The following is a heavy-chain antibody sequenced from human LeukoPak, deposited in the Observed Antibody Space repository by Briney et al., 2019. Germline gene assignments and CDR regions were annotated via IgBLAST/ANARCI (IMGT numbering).Heavy chain of an antibody. D-gene: IGHD3-16*01. J-gene: IGHJ4*01. V-gene: IGHV3-74*01. CDR1: GFSISGYW. CDR2: MNSGGTTI. CDR3: IREVQVRAPASLGL. Sequence: GGSLRLSCAASGFSISGYWMHWVRQAAGEGLVWVSRMNSGGTTINYADSVKGRFTISRDNVDNTLRLQMNSLRVEDTAVYYCIREVQVRAPASLGLWGQGTLVTVSS.